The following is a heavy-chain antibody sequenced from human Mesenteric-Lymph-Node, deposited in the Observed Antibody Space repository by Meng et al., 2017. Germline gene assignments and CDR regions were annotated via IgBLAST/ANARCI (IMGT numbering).Heavy chain of an antibody. CDR3: ARGYLLPYGDKRGWGPDY. V-gene: IGHV1-3*01. Sequence: AAVKVSCKASGYTFTSYAMHWVRQAPGQRLEWMGWINAGNGNTKYSQKLQGRVTMTTDTSTSTAYMELRSLRSDDTAVYYCARGYLLPYGDKRGWGPDYWGQGTLVTVSS. CDR1: GYTFTSYA. D-gene: IGHD4-17*01. CDR2: INAGNGNT. J-gene: IGHJ4*02.